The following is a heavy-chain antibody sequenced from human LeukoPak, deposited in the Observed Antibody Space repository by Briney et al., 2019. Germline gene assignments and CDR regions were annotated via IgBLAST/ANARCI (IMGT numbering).Heavy chain of an antibody. V-gene: IGHV3-53*04. CDR3: HYYDSSGYPNY. Sequence: GGSLRLSGAASGFTVSSNYMSWVRQAPGKGLEWVSVIYSGGSTYYADSVKGRFTISRHNSKNTLYLQMNSLRAEDTAVYYCHYYDSSGYPNYWGQGTLVTVSS. J-gene: IGHJ4*02. CDR1: GFTVSSNY. D-gene: IGHD3-22*01. CDR2: IYSGGST.